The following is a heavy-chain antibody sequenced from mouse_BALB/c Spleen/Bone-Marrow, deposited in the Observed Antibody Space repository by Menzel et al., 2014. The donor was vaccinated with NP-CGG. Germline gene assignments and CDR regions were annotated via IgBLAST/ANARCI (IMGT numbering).Heavy chain of an antibody. Sequence: EVQLQQSGAELVKPGASVKLSCTASGFNIKDTYMHWVKQRPEQGLEWIGRIDPANGNTKYDPKFQGKATITADTSSNTAYLQLSSLTSEDTAVYYCARYNYGSSQFAYWGQGTLVNVSA. D-gene: IGHD1-1*01. V-gene: IGHV14-3*02. CDR3: ARYNYGSSQFAY. J-gene: IGHJ3*01. CDR1: GFNIKDTY. CDR2: IDPANGNT.